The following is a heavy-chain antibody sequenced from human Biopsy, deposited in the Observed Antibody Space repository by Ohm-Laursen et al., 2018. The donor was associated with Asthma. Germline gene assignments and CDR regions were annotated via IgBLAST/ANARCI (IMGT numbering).Heavy chain of an antibody. D-gene: IGHD2-15*01. Sequence: SLRLSCAASGFDFSGYTMNWVRQAPGKGLEWVSSISGLSRYKYYSDSLRGRVTISRDNGKNSLYLQMNSLRAEDTAVYYCARDVDLRSVYWGQGTLVTVSS. J-gene: IGHJ4*02. CDR1: GFDFSGYT. V-gene: IGHV3-21*04. CDR2: ISGLSRYK. CDR3: ARDVDLRSVY.